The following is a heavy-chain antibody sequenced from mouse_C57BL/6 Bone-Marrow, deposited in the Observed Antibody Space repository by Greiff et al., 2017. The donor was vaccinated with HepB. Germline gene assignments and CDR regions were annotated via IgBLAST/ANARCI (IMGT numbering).Heavy chain of an antibody. D-gene: IGHD2-4*01. CDR1: GYTFTDYY. V-gene: IGHV1-76*01. J-gene: IGHJ1*03. Sequence: QVQLQQSGAELVRPGASVKLSCKASGYTFTDYYINWVKQRPGQGLEWIARIYPGSGNTYYNEKFKGKATLTAEKSSSTAYMQLSSLTSEDSAVYFCARAGNDYDWYFDGWGTGTTVTVSS. CDR2: IYPGSGNT. CDR3: ARAGNDYDWYFDG.